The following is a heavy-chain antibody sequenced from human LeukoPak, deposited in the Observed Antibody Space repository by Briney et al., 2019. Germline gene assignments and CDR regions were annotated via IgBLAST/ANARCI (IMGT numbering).Heavy chain of an antibody. V-gene: IGHV3-21*01. Sequence: GGSLRLSCAASGFTFSNFGINWVRQAPGKGLEWVSSISSSSSYISYADSVKGRFTISRDNAKNSLDLQMNSLGAEDTAVYYCARGPHSSNWYVDYWGQGTLVTVAS. J-gene: IGHJ4*02. CDR1: GFTFSNFG. CDR3: ARGPHSSNWYVDY. CDR2: ISSSSSYI. D-gene: IGHD6-13*01.